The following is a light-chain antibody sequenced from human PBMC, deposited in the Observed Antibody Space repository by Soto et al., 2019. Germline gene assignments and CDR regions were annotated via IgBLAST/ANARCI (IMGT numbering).Light chain of an antibody. V-gene: IGKV3-20*01. Sequence: EIVLTQSPGTLSLSPGERATLSCRASQSLSGGYLAWFQQKPGQTPRLLIYSASNRATGIPDRFSGSGSGTDFTRTSRRLEPEDFVVYYCQQNGSLPITFGQGTRLEIK. CDR1: QSLSGGY. J-gene: IGKJ5*01. CDR2: SAS. CDR3: QQNGSLPIT.